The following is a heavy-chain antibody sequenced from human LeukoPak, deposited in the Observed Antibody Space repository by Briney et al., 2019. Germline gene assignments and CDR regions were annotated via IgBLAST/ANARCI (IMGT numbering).Heavy chain of an antibody. D-gene: IGHD6-25*01. J-gene: IGHJ4*01. CDR1: GGSISSGGYC. Sequence: SQTLSLTCTVSGGSISSGGYCWSCVRQPPGEGLEWIGYIYHCGTTYYYPSLKSRVTISVDRSRNQFSLKLSSVTAADTAVYYCAIVEAARANPRFDYWGHGTLVTVS. CDR3: AIVEAARANPRFDY. CDR2: IYHCGTT. V-gene: IGHV4-30-2*01.